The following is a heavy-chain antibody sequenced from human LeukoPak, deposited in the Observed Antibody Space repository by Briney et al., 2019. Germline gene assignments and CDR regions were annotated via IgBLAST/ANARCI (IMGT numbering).Heavy chain of an antibody. CDR2: INLGDSET. V-gene: IGHV5-51*01. J-gene: IGHJ5*01. D-gene: IGHD1-26*01. CDR3: ARRPYSGSPNWFDP. CDR1: GHRFTNHW. Sequence: GESLKISCEADGHRFTNHWIGWVRQRPGEGLEWMGIINLGDSETHYTPSFQDQVTFSLDKSTNTAYLQWRTLKASDTAMYYCARRPYSGSPNWFDPWGRGTLVTVSS.